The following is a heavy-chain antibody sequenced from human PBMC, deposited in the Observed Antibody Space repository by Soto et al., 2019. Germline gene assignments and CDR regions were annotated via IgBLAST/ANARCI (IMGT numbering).Heavy chain of an antibody. CDR2: ISSSGSTM. V-gene: IGHV3-48*03. CDR3: ASIAARYSYGYGVDY. CDR1: IFTFISYE. J-gene: IGHJ4*02. Sequence: PGGSLRLSCASSIFTFISYEMNWVRQAPGKGLEWVSYISSSGSTMYYADSVKGRFTISRDNAKNSLYLQMNSLRAEDTAVYYCASIAARYSYGYGVDYWGQGTLVTVSS. D-gene: IGHD5-18*01.